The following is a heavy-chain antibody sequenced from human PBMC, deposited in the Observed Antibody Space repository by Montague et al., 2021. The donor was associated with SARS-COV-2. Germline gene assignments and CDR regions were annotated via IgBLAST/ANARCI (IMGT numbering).Heavy chain of an antibody. CDR3: ARGARQGYGFRLGSFDS. D-gene: IGHD3-10*01. V-gene: IGHV4-34*01. CDR1: GGSFSGYY. Sequence: SETLSLTCAVYGGSFSGYYWNWIRQPPGKGLEWIGEINHSGSTNYNPSLKSRVTMSVDTSTNQFSLNLSSVTAADTAVSYCARGARQGYGFRLGSFDSWGQGTLVTVSS. J-gene: IGHJ4*02. CDR2: INHSGST.